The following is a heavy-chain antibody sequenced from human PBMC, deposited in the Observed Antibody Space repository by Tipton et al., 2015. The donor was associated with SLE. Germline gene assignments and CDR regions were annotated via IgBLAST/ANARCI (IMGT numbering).Heavy chain of an antibody. D-gene: IGHD3-3*01. J-gene: IGHJ4*02. Sequence: TLSLTCTVSGGSISSYYWCWIRQPPGKGLEWIGYIYYSGSTNYKPSLKSRVTISVDTSKNQFSLKLNSVTAADTAMYFCARSPGRLRSMDYWGQGTLVTVSS. CDR3: ARSPGRLRSMDY. CDR2: IYYSGST. V-gene: IGHV4-59*01. CDR1: GGSISSYY.